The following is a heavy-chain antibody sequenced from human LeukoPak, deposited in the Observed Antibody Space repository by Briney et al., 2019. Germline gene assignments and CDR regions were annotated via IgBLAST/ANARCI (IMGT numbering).Heavy chain of an antibody. D-gene: IGHD3-22*01. J-gene: IGHJ4*02. CDR1: GYTFTSYG. V-gene: IGHV1-18*01. CDR2: ISAYNGNT. Sequence: GASVKVSCKASGYTFTSYGISWVRQAPGQGLEWMGWISAYNGNTKYAQKLQGRVTMTTDTSTSTAYMELRSLRSDDTAVYYCARWTYYYDSSGYYAFDYWGQGTLVTVSS. CDR3: ARWTYYYDSSGYYAFDY.